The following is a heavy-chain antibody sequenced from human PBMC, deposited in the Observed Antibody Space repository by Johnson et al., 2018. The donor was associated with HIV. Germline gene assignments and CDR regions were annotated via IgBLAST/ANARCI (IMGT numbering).Heavy chain of an antibody. J-gene: IGHJ3*02. CDR2: VNWNGART. Sequence: VQLVESGGGVVRPGESLRLSCAASGFIFDDFGMNWVRHAPGTGLEWVSDVNWNGARTGYADSVKGRFTISRDNAKSSLYLQMNSLRAEDTAVYYCARDRRGHLSWSSDAFDIWGQGTMVTVSS. CDR1: GFIFDDFG. V-gene: IGHV3-20*04. CDR3: ARDRRGHLSWSSDAFDI. D-gene: IGHD6-13*01.